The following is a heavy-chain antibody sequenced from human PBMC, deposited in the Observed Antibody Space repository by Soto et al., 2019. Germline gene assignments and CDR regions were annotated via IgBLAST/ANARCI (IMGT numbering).Heavy chain of an antibody. CDR1: GFTFSSYG. V-gene: IGHV3-30*18. D-gene: IGHD3-10*01. CDR2: ISYDGSNK. Sequence: GGSLRLSCAASGFTFSSYGMHWVRQAPGKGLEWVAVISYDGSNKYYADSVKGRFTISRDNSKNTLYLQMNSLRAEDTAVYYCAKLSSVSYQDDAFDIWGQGTMVTVSS. CDR3: AKLSSVSYQDDAFDI. J-gene: IGHJ3*02.